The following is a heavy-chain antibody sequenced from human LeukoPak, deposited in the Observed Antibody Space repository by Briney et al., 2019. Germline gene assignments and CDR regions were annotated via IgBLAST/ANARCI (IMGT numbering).Heavy chain of an antibody. CDR3: ARQGRPAQLLDY. J-gene: IGHJ4*02. CDR1: GFKFSTYS. Sequence: QPGGSLRLSCAASGFKFSTYSIHWVRQAPGKGLEFVSAISRDGGSTHYANSVKGRFTISRDNSKDTLYLQMGSLRPDDMAVYYCARQGRPAQLLDYWGQGTLVTVSS. CDR2: ISRDGGST. V-gene: IGHV3-64*01. D-gene: IGHD2-2*01.